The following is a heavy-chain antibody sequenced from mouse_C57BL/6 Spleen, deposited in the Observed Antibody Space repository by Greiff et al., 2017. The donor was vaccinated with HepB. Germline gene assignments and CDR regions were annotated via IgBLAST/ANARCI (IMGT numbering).Heavy chain of an antibody. D-gene: IGHD2-2*01. J-gene: IGHJ3*01. Sequence: QVQLQQPGAELVKPGASVKLSCKASGYTFTSYWMHWVKQRPGQGLEWIGMIHPNSGSTNYNEKFKSKATLTVDKSSSTAYMQLSSLTSEDSAVYYCARKDYGYEEFFAYWGQGTLVTVSA. CDR2: IHPNSGST. CDR3: ARKDYGYEEFFAY. CDR1: GYTFTSYW. V-gene: IGHV1-64*01.